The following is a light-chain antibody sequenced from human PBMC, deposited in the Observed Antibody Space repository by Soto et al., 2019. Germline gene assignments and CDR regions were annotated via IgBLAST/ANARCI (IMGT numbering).Light chain of an antibody. CDR1: QDIKNY. Sequence: DIQMTQSPSSLSASVGDRVTITSQASQDIKNYLNWYQQKPGKAPNLRIYDASNLKTGVPSRFSGSGSEINCTVTNSSLPPEDIGTCYCQHYVLLPPLSFGGGTKVEIK. J-gene: IGKJ4*01. CDR2: DAS. CDR3: QHYVLLPPLS. V-gene: IGKV1-33*01.